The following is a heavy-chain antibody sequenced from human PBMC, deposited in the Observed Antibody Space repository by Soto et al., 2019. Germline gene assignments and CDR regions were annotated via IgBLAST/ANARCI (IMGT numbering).Heavy chain of an antibody. Sequence: GGSLRLSCAASGFIFDDYAMHWVRQAPGKGLEWVSGISWNSGSIGYADSVKGRFTISKDNAKNSLYLQMNSLRAEDTALYYCAKDDGNYGDYTVDAFDIWGQGTMDT. J-gene: IGHJ3*02. CDR2: ISWNSGSI. D-gene: IGHD4-17*01. CDR1: GFIFDDYA. V-gene: IGHV3-9*01. CDR3: AKDDGNYGDYTVDAFDI.